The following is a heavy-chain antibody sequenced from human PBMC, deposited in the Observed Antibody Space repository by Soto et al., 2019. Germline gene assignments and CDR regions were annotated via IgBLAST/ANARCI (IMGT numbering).Heavy chain of an antibody. CDR2: INPSGGST. CDR3: ARDMTPRRAAAGPNYGMDV. J-gene: IGHJ6*02. Sequence: ASVEVSCKASGYTFTSYYMHWVRQAPGQGLEWMGIINPSGGSTSYAQKFQCRVTMTRDTSTSTVYMELSSLRSEDTAVYDCARDMTPRRAAAGPNYGMDVWGQGTTVTVSS. CDR1: GYTFTSYY. V-gene: IGHV1-46*01. D-gene: IGHD6-13*01.